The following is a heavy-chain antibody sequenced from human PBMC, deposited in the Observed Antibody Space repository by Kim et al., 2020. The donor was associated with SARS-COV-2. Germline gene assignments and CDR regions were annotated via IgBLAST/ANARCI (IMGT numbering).Heavy chain of an antibody. J-gene: IGHJ3*02. V-gene: IGHV3-23*01. CDR3: AKDRVYGDYSAAFDI. D-gene: IGHD4-17*01. Sequence: DSVKGRFTISRDNSKNTLYLQMNSLRAEDTAVYYCAKDRVYGDYSAAFDIWGQGTMVTVSS.